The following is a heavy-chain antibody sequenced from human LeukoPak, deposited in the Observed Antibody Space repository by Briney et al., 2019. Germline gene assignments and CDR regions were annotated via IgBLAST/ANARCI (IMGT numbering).Heavy chain of an antibody. V-gene: IGHV4-39*01. Sequence: SETLSLTCAVYGGSFSSSSYYWGWIRQPPGKGLEWIGSIYYSGSTYYNPSLKSRVTISVDTSKNQFSLKLSSVTAADTAVYYCASVFGLGLDPWGQGTLVTVSS. CDR2: IYYSGST. CDR3: ASVFGLGLDP. CDR1: GGSFSSSSYY. D-gene: IGHD3-16*01. J-gene: IGHJ5*02.